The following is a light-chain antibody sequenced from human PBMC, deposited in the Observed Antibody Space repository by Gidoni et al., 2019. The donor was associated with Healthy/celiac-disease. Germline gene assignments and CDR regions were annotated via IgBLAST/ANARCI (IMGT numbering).Light chain of an antibody. CDR2: AAS. Sequence: DIQMTQSPSSLSASVGDRVTITCRASQSISSYLNWYQQKPGKAPKLLIYAASSLQSGVPSRFSGSGSGTDFTLTISSLQPEDFATYYCQQSYSTLWTLXQXTKVEIK. CDR3: QQSYSTLWT. J-gene: IGKJ1*01. CDR1: QSISSY. V-gene: IGKV1-39*01.